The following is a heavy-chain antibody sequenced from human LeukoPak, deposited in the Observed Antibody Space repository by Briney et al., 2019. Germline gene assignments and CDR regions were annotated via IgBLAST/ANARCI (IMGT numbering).Heavy chain of an antibody. CDR2: ISWNSGSI. V-gene: IGHV3-9*01. CDR3: ARVQGDTEPYYYYGMDV. D-gene: IGHD5-18*01. J-gene: IGHJ6*02. Sequence: GSSLRLSCGASGFTFDDYAMHWVRQAPGKGLEWVSGISWNSGSIGYADSVKGRFTIYRDNAKNSLYLQMNSLRAEDTAVYYCARVQGDTEPYYYYGMDVWGQGTTVTVSS. CDR1: GFTFDDYA.